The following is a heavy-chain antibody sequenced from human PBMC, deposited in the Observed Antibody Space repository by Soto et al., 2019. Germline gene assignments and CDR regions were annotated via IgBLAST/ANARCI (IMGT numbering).Heavy chain of an antibody. Sequence: EVQLLESGGGLVQPGGSLRLSCAASGFTFSSYAMSWVRQAPGKGLEWVSAISGSGGSTYYADYVKGRFTISRDNSKNTLYLKMNSLRAEDTAVYYCAKENGYSSSWFEFDYWGQGTLVTVSS. CDR2: ISGSGGST. CDR1: GFTFSSYA. J-gene: IGHJ4*02. V-gene: IGHV3-23*01. CDR3: AKENGYSSSWFEFDY. D-gene: IGHD6-13*01.